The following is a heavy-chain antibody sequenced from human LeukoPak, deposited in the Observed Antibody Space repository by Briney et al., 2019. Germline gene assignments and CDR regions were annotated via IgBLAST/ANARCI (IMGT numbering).Heavy chain of an antibody. D-gene: IGHD1-26*01. CDR1: GFTFSTYW. J-gene: IGHJ4*02. CDR2: INSDGRST. Sequence: GESLRLSCAASGFTFSTYWMHWVRQAPGKGLVWVSRINSDGRSTNYADSVKGRFTVSRDNAKNTLYLQMNSLRAEDTAVYYCTRGRWELDYWGQGTLVTVSS. V-gene: IGHV3-74*01. CDR3: TRGRWELDY.